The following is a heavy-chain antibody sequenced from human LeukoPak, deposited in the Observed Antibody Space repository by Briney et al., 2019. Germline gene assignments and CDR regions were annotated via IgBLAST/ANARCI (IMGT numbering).Heavy chain of an antibody. D-gene: IGHD3-3*01. CDR2: IRYDGSNK. J-gene: IGHJ6*03. Sequence: GGSLRLSCAASGLTFSSYGMHWVRQAPGKGLEWVAYIRYDGSNKYYADSVKGRFTISRDNSKNTLYLQMNSLRAEDTAVYYCARAGFTDYYYYYYMDVWGKGTTVTVSS. CDR1: GLTFSSYG. V-gene: IGHV3-30*02. CDR3: ARAGFTDYYYYYYMDV.